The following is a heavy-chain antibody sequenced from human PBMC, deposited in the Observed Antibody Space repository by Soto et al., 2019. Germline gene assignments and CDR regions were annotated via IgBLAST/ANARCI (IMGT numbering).Heavy chain of an antibody. CDR1: GYTFTSYD. V-gene: IGHV1-8*01. CDR3: ARGGVAGIFWRGLGFDP. D-gene: IGHD3-3*01. CDR2: MNPNSGNT. J-gene: IGHJ5*02. Sequence: ASVKVSCKASGYTFTSYDINWVRQATGQGLEWMGWMNPNSGNTGYAQKFQGRVTMTRNTSISTAYMELSSLRSEDTAVYYCARGGVAGIFWRGLGFDPWGQGTLVTVSS.